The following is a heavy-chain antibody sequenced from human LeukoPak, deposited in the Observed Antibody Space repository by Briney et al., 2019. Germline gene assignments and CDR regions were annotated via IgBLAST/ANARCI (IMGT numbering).Heavy chain of an antibody. J-gene: IGHJ4*02. V-gene: IGHV3-48*03. CDR2: ISGSGVTM. CDR3: AREDIRLDYFDY. CDR1: GFTFSSYE. D-gene: IGHD6-19*01. Sequence: GGSLRLSCAASGFTFSSYEMNWVRQAPGRGLEWVSYISGSGVTMYYADSVKGRFTISRDDAKNSLYLQMNSLRAEDTAVYYCAREDIRLDYFDYWGQETLVTVSS.